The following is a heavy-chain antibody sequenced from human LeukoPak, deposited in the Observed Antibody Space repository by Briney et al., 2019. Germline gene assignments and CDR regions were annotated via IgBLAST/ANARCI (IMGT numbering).Heavy chain of an antibody. CDR1: GGSISSYY. CDR3: ARIVGYWNYFDY. V-gene: IGHV4-30-4*08. J-gene: IGHJ4*02. D-gene: IGHD2-15*01. Sequence: SETLSLTCTVSGGSISSYYWSWIRQPPGKGLEWIGYIYYSGSTYYNPSLKSRVTISVDTSKNQFSLKLSSVTAAETAVYYCARIVGYWNYFDYWGQGTLVTVSS. CDR2: IYYSGST.